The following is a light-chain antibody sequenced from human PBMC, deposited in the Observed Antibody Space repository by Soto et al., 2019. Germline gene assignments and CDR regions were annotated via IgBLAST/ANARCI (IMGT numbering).Light chain of an antibody. J-gene: IGKJ1*01. CDR3: HQRQSWPRT. V-gene: IGKV3-11*01. CDR1: QYINTR. CDR2: QTS. Sequence: EIVLTQSPATLSSFPGDRVTLSCRASQYINTRLAWYQHRPGQAPRLLIYQTSIRAAGIPARLSASGTGTDFTLTISDVQPEDFAVYYCHQRQSWPRTFGQGTKVDIK.